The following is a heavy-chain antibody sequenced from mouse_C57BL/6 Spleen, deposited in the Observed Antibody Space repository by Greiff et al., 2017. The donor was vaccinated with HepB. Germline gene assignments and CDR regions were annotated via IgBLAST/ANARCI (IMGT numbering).Heavy chain of an antibody. Sequence: VQLQQPGAELVMPGASVKLSCKASGYTFTSYWMHWVKQRPGQGLEWIGEIDPSDSYTNYNQKFKGKSTLTVDKSSSTAYMQLSSLTSEDSAVYNCARKESLDYWGQGTTLTVSS. CDR1: GYTFTSYW. CDR3: ARKESLDY. J-gene: IGHJ2*01. D-gene: IGHD6-2*01. CDR2: IDPSDSYT. V-gene: IGHV1-69*01.